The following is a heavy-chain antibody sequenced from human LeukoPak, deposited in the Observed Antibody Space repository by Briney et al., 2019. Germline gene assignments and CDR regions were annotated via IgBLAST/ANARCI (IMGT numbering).Heavy chain of an antibody. V-gene: IGHV1-69*04. CDR2: IIPILGIA. CDR1: GGTFSSYA. D-gene: IGHD2-2*01. CDR3: ARDMGPYCSSTSCYPDY. Sequence: SVKVSCKASGGTFSSYAISWVRQAPGQGLEWMGRIIPILGIANYAQKFQGRVTITADKSTSTAYMELSSLRSEDTAVYYCARDMGPYCSSTSCYPDYWGQGTLVTVSS. J-gene: IGHJ4*02.